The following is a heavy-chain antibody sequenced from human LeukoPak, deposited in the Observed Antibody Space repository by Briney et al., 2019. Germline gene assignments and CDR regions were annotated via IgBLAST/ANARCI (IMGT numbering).Heavy chain of an antibody. D-gene: IGHD6-19*01. V-gene: IGHV1-8*01. J-gene: IGHJ6*02. CDR1: GYTFTSYD. CDR3: ARSSGWYAVGYYYYGMDV. Sequence: ASVKVSCKASGYTFTSYDINWVRQATGQGLEWMGWMNPNSGNTGYAQKFQGRVTTTRNTSISTAYMELSSLRSEDTAVYYCARSSGWYAVGYYYYGMDVWGQGTTVTVSS. CDR2: MNPNSGNT.